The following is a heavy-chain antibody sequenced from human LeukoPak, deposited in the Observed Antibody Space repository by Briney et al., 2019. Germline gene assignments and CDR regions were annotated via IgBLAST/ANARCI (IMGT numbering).Heavy chain of an antibody. D-gene: IGHD1-26*01. CDR2: INAGNGNT. CDR3: ARGAYSGPVGFFDY. Sequence: GASVKVSCKASGYTFTSYAMHWVRQAPGQRLEWMGWINAGNGNTKYLQKFQGRVTITRDTSASTAYMELSSLRSEDTAVYYCARGAYSGPVGFFDYWGQGTLATVSS. V-gene: IGHV1-3*01. J-gene: IGHJ4*02. CDR1: GYTFTSYA.